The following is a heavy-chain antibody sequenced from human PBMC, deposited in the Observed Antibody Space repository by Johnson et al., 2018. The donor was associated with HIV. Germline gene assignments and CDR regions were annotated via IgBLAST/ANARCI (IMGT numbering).Heavy chain of an antibody. V-gene: IGHV3-11*04. J-gene: IGHJ3*01. CDR1: GFTFSDYY. Sequence: RLSCAASGFTFSDYYMSWIRQAPGKGLEWVSYISSSTNTIYYADSVKGRFTISRDNSKNTLYLQINSLRAEDTALYYCARDRGSSRDALDVWGQGTMVTVSS. D-gene: IGHD6-19*01. CDR2: ISSSTNTI. CDR3: ARDRGSSRDALDV.